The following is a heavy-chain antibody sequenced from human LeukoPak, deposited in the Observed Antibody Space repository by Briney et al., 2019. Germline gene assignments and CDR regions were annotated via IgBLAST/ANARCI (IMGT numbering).Heavy chain of an antibody. CDR1: GGTFSSYA. D-gene: IGHD2-21*01. J-gene: IGHJ4*02. Sequence: SVKVSCKASGGTFSSYAISWVRQAPGQGLEWMGGIIPIFGTANYAQTFQGRVTITADESTSTAYMELSSLRSEDTAVYYCARGTTAYCGGDCLYYWGQGTLVTVSS. CDR3: ARGTTAYCGGDCLYY. V-gene: IGHV1-69*01. CDR2: IIPIFGTA.